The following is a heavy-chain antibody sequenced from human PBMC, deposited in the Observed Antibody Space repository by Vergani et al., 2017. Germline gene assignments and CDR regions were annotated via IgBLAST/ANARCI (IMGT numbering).Heavy chain of an antibody. Sequence: QLQLVQSGAEVKKPGSSVKVSCKASGGTFSSYAISWVRQAPGQGLEWMGGIIPIFGTANYAQKFQGRVTITADESTSTAYMELSSLRSEDTAVYYCARTTVTTSHYYYYYMDVWGKGTTVTVSS. CDR2: IIPIFGTA. J-gene: IGHJ6*03. CDR1: GGTFSSYA. V-gene: IGHV1-69*01. D-gene: IGHD4-11*01. CDR3: ARTTVTTSHYYYYYMDV.